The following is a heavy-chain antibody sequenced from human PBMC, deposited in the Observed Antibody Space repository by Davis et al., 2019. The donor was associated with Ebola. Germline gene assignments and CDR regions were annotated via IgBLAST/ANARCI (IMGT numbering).Heavy chain of an antibody. Sequence: SETLSLTCTVSGGSIRSYYWSWIRQPPGKGLEWIGYVYYSGSTNYNPSLQSRVAISVDTSKNQFSLKLSSVTAADTAVYYCARDAVLSRGELDFWGQGTLVTISS. V-gene: IGHV4-59*01. D-gene: IGHD3-10*01. CDR2: VYYSGST. J-gene: IGHJ4*02. CDR3: ARDAVLSRGELDF. CDR1: GGSIRSYY.